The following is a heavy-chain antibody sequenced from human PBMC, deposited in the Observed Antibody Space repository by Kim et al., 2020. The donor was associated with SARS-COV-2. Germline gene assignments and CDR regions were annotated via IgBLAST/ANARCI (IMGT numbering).Heavy chain of an antibody. CDR3: ASPITIFGVVIDDY. Sequence: GGSLRLSCAASGFTFSSYAMSWVRQAPGKGLEWVSAISGSGGSTYYADSVKGRFTISRDNSKNTLYLQMNSLRAEDTAVYYCASPITIFGVVIDDYWGQGTLVTVSS. CDR1: GFTFSSYA. CDR2: ISGSGGST. V-gene: IGHV3-23*01. J-gene: IGHJ4*02. D-gene: IGHD3-3*01.